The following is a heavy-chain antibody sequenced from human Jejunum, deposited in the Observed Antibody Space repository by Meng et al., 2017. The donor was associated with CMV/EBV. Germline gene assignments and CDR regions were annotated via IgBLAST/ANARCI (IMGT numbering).Heavy chain of an antibody. D-gene: IGHD6-13*01. J-gene: IGHJ4*02. CDR3: VRDQGLIATVVYFDN. V-gene: IGHV3-30*04. CDR1: FSLSSYA. Sequence: FSLSSYAMHWVRQAPGKGLEWVAVTSYDGSKNSSADSVKGRFTISRDNSKNMLYLQMNGLRAEDTALYYCVRDQGLIATVVYFDNWGQGTRVTVSS. CDR2: TSYDGSKN.